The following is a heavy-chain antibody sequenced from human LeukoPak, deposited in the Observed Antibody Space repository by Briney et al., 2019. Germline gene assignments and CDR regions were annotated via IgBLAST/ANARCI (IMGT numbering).Heavy chain of an antibody. CDR2: IYYSGST. CDR3: ARIVVPALDV. CDR1: GGTISSSSYY. Sequence: PSETLSLTCTVSGGTISSSSYYWGWIRQPPGKGLEWIGSIYYSGSTYYNPSLKSRVTISVDTSKNQFSLKLSSVTAADTAVYYCARIVVPALDVWGKGTTVTVSS. V-gene: IGHV4-39*07. J-gene: IGHJ6*04. D-gene: IGHD2-2*01.